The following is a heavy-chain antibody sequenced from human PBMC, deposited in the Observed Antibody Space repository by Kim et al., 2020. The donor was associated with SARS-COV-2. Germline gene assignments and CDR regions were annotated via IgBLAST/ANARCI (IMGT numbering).Heavy chain of an antibody. CDR2: IYYTGRA. J-gene: IGHJ4*01. Sequence: SETLSLTCSVSGGSISSRPYYWAWIRQSPGRGLEWIGTIYYTGRAYFSPSLKSRVTISVDTSKNQFSLSLTSVTAADTAVYYCARKYSSGWYPTFDSWV. D-gene: IGHD6-13*01. CDR3: ARKYSSGWYPTFDS. V-gene: IGHV4-39*01. CDR1: GGSISSRPYY.